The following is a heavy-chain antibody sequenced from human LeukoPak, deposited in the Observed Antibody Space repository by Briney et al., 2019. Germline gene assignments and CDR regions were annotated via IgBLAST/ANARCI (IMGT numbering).Heavy chain of an antibody. V-gene: IGHV3-23*01. Sequence: GGSLRLSCAASRFTFSSYAMSWVRQAPGKGLEWVSAISGSGGSTYYADSVKGRFTISRDNSKNTLYLQMNSLRAEDTAVYYCAKVYRAYSRPGSFDYWGQGTLVTVSS. D-gene: IGHD4-11*01. CDR2: ISGSGGST. J-gene: IGHJ4*02. CDR3: AKVYRAYSRPGSFDY. CDR1: RFTFSSYA.